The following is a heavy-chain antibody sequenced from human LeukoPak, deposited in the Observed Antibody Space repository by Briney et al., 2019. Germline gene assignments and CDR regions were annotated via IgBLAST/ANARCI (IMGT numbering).Heavy chain of an antibody. CDR2: IYYSGST. CDR3: ARYCSSTSCSWYYYYGMDV. J-gene: IGHJ6*02. CDR1: GGSISSGGYY. D-gene: IGHD2-2*01. V-gene: IGHV4-31*03. Sequence: SETLSLTCTVSGGSISSGGYYWGWIRQHPGKGLEWIGYIYYSGSTYYNPSLKSRVTISVDTSKNQFSLKLSSVTAADTAVYYCARYCSSTSCSWYYYYGMDVWGQGTTVTVSS.